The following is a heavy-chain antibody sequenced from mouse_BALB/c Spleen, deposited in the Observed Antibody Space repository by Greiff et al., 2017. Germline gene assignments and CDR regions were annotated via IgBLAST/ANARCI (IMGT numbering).Heavy chain of an antibody. Sequence: QVQLKQSGAELVKPGASVKLSCKTSGYTFTSYWIQWVKQRPGQGLGWIGEIFPGTGTTYYNEKFKGKATLTIDTSSSTAYMQLSSLTSEDSAVYFCAREAWFAYWGQGTLVTVSA. J-gene: IGHJ3*01. CDR2: IFPGTGTT. CDR3: AREAWFAY. V-gene: IGHV1S132*01. CDR1: GYTFTSYW.